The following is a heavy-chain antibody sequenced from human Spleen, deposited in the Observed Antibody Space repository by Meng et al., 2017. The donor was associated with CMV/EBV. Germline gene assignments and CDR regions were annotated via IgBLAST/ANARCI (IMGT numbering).Heavy chain of an antibody. V-gene: IGHV1-69*05. CDR2: IIPIFGTA. Sequence: ISWVRQAPGQGLEWMGGIIPIFGTANYAQKFQGRVTITTDESTSTAYMELSSLRSEDTAVYYCARSPRGSGTTRDDSSGYYYGGFDYWGQGTLVTVSS. CDR3: ARSPRGSGTTRDDSSGYYYGGFDY. J-gene: IGHJ4*02. D-gene: IGHD3-22*01.